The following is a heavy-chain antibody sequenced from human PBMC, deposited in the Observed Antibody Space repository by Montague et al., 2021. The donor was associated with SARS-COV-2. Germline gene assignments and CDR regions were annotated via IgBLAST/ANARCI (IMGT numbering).Heavy chain of an antibody. D-gene: IGHD3-10*01. J-gene: IGHJ5*02. CDR2: VRGSGTT. CDR1: RASIVGYH. Sequence: SETLSLTCGVDRASIVGYHWSWVRKPTGRGLEWIGDVRGSGTTNYNPSLNNRITISIDTSKAQFSLILTSVDTADTAVYYCARFFRVGTSSAFDHWGQGILVTVSS. V-gene: IGHV4-59*08. CDR3: ARFFRVGTSSAFDH.